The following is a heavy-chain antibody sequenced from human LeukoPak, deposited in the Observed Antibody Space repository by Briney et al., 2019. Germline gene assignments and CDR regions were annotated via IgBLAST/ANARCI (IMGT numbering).Heavy chain of an antibody. V-gene: IGHV3-7*03. D-gene: IGHD7-27*01. CDR3: AKTTGDPLITSDKIPFDY. J-gene: IGHJ4*02. CDR2: IKQDGIEK. CDR1: GFTLSNHW. Sequence: GGSLRLSCAASGFTLSNHWMIWVRQAPGKGLECVANIKQDGIEKYYLDSVKGRFTISRDNSKNTLYLQMNSLRAEDTAVYYCAKTTGDPLITSDKIPFDYWGQGTLVTVSS.